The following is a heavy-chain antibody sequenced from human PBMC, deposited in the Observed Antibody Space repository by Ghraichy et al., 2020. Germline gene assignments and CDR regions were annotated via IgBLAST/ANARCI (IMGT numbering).Heavy chain of an antibody. D-gene: IGHD6-13*01. V-gene: IGHV1-18*04. CDR3: ARDLVAAAGTYNDY. CDR1: GYTFTDYG. Sequence: ASVKVSCKASGYTFTDYGITWVRQAPGQGLEWMGWISPYNGHTNYAQKLQGRVTMTTDTSTSTAYMDLRSLRSDDTAVYYCARDLVAAAGTYNDYWGQGTLVTVSS. CDR2: ISPYNGHT. J-gene: IGHJ4*02.